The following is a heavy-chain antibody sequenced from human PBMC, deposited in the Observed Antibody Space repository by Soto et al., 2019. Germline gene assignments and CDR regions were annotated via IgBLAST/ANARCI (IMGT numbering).Heavy chain of an antibody. D-gene: IGHD1-7*01. CDR3: ARFYGNYAFDI. J-gene: IGHJ3*02. Sequence: QVQLVQSGAEVKKPVSSVKVSCKASGGTFSSYTISWVRQAPGQGLEWMGRIIPILGIANYAQKFQGRVTITGDKSTSTAYMELSSLRSEDTAVYSCARFYGNYAFDIWGQGTMVTVSA. CDR2: IIPILGIA. V-gene: IGHV1-69*02. CDR1: GGTFSSYT.